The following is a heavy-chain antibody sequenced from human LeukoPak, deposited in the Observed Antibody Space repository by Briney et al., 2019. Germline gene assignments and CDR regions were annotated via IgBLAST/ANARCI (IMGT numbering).Heavy chain of an antibody. Sequence: PSETLSLTXAVYGGSFSNFYWSWFRQPPGRGLEWIGEISHDGSTKYNPSLKSRVTMSVDTSKNQFSLKLSSVTTADTAVYYCARAGGGSYSFLEAFDIWGQGTMVTVSS. CDR1: GGSFSNFY. CDR3: ARAGGGSYSFLEAFDI. J-gene: IGHJ3*02. CDR2: ISHDGST. D-gene: IGHD1-26*01. V-gene: IGHV4-34*01.